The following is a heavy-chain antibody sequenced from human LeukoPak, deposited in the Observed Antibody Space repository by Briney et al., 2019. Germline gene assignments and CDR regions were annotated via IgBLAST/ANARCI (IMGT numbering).Heavy chain of an antibody. D-gene: IGHD3-22*01. Sequence: ASVKVSCKASGYTFTSYYMHWVRQAPGQGLEWMGIINPSGGSTSYAQKFQARVTMTRDTLTSTVYMELSSLRSEDTAVYYCARGPRSYYYDSSGSLFDYWGQGTLVTVSS. J-gene: IGHJ4*02. CDR2: INPSGGST. CDR1: GYTFTSYY. V-gene: IGHV1-46*01. CDR3: ARGPRSYYYDSSGSLFDY.